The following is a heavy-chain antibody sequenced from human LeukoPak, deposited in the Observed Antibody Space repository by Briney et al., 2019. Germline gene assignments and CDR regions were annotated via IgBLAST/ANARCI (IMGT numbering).Heavy chain of an antibody. J-gene: IGHJ4*02. CDR1: GGTFISYA. Sequence: SSVTVSCKASGGTFISYAISWVRQAPGQGLEWMGGIIPIFGTANYAQKFQGRVTITADESTSTAYMELSSLRSEDTAVSYCARDRLFGVVTSFDYWGQGTLVTVSS. CDR3: ARDRLFGVVTSFDY. CDR2: IIPIFGTA. D-gene: IGHD3-3*01. V-gene: IGHV1-69*01.